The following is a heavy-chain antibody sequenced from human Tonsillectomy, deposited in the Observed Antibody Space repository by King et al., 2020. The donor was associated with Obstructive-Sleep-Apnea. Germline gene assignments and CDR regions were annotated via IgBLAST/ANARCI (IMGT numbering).Heavy chain of an antibody. CDR2: IYQSGST. Sequence: VQLQESGPGLVKPSGTLSLTCAVSGGSISSSNWWGWVRQPPGKGLGWIGEIYQSGSTNYNPPLKSRATISVDKSKNQFSLKLSSVTAADTAVYYCARDLRGTTVRGDAFDIWGQGTMVTVSS. CDR1: GGSISSSNW. J-gene: IGHJ3*02. CDR3: ARDLRGTTVRGDAFDI. D-gene: IGHD4-11*01. V-gene: IGHV4-4*02.